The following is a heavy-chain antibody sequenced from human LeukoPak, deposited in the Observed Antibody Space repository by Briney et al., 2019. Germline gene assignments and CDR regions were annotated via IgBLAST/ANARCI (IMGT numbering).Heavy chain of an antibody. Sequence: GGSLRLSCAVSGFTFHDYAMHWVRQVPGKGLEWVAGIGWTGGSIGYADSVKGRFTISRDNAKNSLYLQMNSLRAEDTALYYCIKSFGDFYAIFDNWGQGTLVTVSS. CDR1: GFTFHDYA. V-gene: IGHV3-9*01. D-gene: IGHD4-17*01. J-gene: IGHJ4*02. CDR2: IGWTGGSI. CDR3: IKSFGDFYAIFDN.